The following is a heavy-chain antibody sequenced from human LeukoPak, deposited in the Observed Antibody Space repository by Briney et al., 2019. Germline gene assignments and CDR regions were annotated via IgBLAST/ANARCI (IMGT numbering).Heavy chain of an antibody. Sequence: PGGSLRLSCAASGFTFSSYAMHWVRQAPGKRLEWVAVISYDGSNKYYADSVKGRFTISRDNSKNTLYLQMNSLRAEDTAVYYCARDRDYYDSSGYYGSGMDVWGQGTTVTVSS. V-gene: IGHV3-30-3*01. D-gene: IGHD3-22*01. CDR2: ISYDGSNK. CDR3: ARDRDYYDSSGYYGSGMDV. CDR1: GFTFSSYA. J-gene: IGHJ6*02.